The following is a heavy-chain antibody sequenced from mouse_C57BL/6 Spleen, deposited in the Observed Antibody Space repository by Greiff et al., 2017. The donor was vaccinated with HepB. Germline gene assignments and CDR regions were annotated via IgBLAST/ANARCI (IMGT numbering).Heavy chain of an antibody. D-gene: IGHD2-5*01. V-gene: IGHV1-80*01. Sequence: QVQLQQSGAELVKPGASVKISCKASGYAFSSYWMNWVKQRPGKGLEWIGQIYPGDGDTNYNGKFKGKATLTADKSSSTAYMQLSSLTSEDSAVYFCARSGYSNFFYWYFDVWGTGTTVTVSS. J-gene: IGHJ1*03. CDR2: IYPGDGDT. CDR3: ARSGYSNFFYWYFDV. CDR1: GYAFSSYW.